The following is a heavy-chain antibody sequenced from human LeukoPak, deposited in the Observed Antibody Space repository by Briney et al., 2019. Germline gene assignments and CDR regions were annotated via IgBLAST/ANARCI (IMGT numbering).Heavy chain of an antibody. D-gene: IGHD2-15*01. CDR1: GGSINSYY. CDR2: IYYSGST. J-gene: IGHJ4*02. V-gene: IGHV4-59*01. CDR3: ARGNGGNGYFDY. Sequence: PSETLSLTCTVSGGSINSYYWSWIRQPPGKGLEWIGYIYYSGSTNYNPSLKSRVTISVDTSKNQFSLKLSSVTAADTAVYYCARGNGGNGYFDYWGQGTLVTVSS.